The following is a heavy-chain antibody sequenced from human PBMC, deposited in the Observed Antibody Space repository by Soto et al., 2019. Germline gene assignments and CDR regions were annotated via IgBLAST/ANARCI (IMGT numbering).Heavy chain of an antibody. V-gene: IGHV1-69*06. CDR3: ARGWEDDRASFYDLDV. D-gene: IGHD1-26*01. CDR1: GDNIDNSG. CDR2: ILSVSGKT. Sequence: LLVQSGAEVKEPGSSVKVSCTASGDNIDNSGISWVRQAPGQRLEWMGGILSVSGKTRYAQKFQARVTIFADKSTNTTYMEVHSLRLEDTGVYYSARGWEDDRASFYDLDVCGQGTTVTISS. J-gene: IGHJ6*02.